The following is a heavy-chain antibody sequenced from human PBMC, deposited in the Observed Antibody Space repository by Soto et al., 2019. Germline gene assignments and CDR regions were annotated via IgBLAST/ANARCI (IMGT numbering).Heavy chain of an antibody. CDR3: ARDPGYCSGGSCYYCDY. CDR1: GGSISSGGYY. D-gene: IGHD2-15*01. CDR2: IYYSGST. J-gene: IGHJ4*01. Sequence: SETLSLTCTVSGGSISSGGYYWSWIRQHPGKGLERIGYIYYSGSTYYNPSRKSRVTISVDTSKNQFSLKLSSVTAADTAVYYCARDPGYCSGGSCYYCDYWGQGTLVTVSS. V-gene: IGHV4-31*03.